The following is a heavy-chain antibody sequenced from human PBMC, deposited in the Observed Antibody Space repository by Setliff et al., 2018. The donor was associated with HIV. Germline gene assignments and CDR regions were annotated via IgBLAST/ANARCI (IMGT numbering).Heavy chain of an antibody. CDR2: INAGNGNT. CDR1: GYTFTSYA. D-gene: IGHD2-2*01. Sequence: GASVKVSCKASGYTFTSYAMHWVRQAPGQRLEWMGWINAGNGNTRYSQTFQGRVTITRDTSASTAYMELSSLRSEDTAVYYCAREREMPTAANYYYGMDVWGQGTTVTVSS. V-gene: IGHV1-3*01. CDR3: AREREMPTAANYYYGMDV. J-gene: IGHJ6*02.